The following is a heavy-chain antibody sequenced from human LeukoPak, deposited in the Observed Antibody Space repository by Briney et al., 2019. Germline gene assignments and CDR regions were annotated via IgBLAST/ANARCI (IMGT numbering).Heavy chain of an antibody. V-gene: IGHV3-53*01. J-gene: IGHJ4*02. D-gene: IGHD1-7*01. CDR1: GFTVSNNY. CDR2: IYTGGTT. CDR3: ARDKSWNYLGY. Sequence: PGGSLRLSCVASGFTVSNNYMSWVRQAPGKGLGWVSVIYTGGTTYYADSVKGRFTISRDTSKNTLYLQMNSLRAEDTAVYYCARDKSWNYLGYWGQGTLVTASS.